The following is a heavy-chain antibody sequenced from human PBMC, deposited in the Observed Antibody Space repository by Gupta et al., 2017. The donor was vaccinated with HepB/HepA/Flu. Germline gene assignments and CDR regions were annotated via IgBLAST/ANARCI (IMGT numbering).Heavy chain of an antibody. CDR1: GFTLRSYA. J-gene: IGHJ6*02. Sequence: QVQLVESGGGVVQPGRSLRLSCAASGFTLRSYAMHWVRQAPGKGLEWVAVISYDGSNKYYADSVKGRFTISRDNSKNTLYLQMNSLRAEDTAVYYCAREQNWNDALHYYYGMDVWGQGTTVTVSS. CDR3: AREQNWNDALHYYYGMDV. D-gene: IGHD1-1*01. CDR2: ISYDGSNK. V-gene: IGHV3-30-3*01.